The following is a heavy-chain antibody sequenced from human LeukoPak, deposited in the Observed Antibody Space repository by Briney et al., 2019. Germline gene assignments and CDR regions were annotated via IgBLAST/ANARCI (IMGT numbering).Heavy chain of an antibody. D-gene: IGHD4-17*01. CDR3: ASYGDFSHNLDY. V-gene: IGHV1-2*02. CDR2: INANSGVT. Sequence: ASVKVSCKASRDTFSGYYVHWVRQAPGQGLEWMGWINANSGVTNYAQNFQGRVTMTRDTSISTVYMELSSLRSDDTAVYYCASYGDFSHNLDYWGQGTLVTVSS. CDR1: RDTFSGYY. J-gene: IGHJ4*02.